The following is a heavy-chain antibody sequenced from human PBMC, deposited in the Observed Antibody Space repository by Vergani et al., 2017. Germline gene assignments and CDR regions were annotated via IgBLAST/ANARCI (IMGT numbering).Heavy chain of an antibody. CDR1: GGSISSSSYY. V-gene: IGHV4-39*01. Sequence: LSLTCTVSGGSISSSSYYWGWIRQPPGKGLEWIGSIYYSGSTYYNPSLKSRVTISVDTSKNQFSLKLSSVTAADTAVYYCARLKWGMATGSIDPWGQGTLVTVSS. J-gene: IGHJ5*02. CDR3: ARLKWGMATGSIDP. D-gene: IGHD5-12*01. CDR2: IYYSGST.